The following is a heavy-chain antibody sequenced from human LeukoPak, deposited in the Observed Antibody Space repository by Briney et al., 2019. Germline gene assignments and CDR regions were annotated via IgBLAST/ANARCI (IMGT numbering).Heavy chain of an antibody. J-gene: IGHJ4*02. CDR2: IRSKANSYAT. V-gene: IGHV3-73*01. Sequence: GGSLTLSCAASGFTFSGSAMHWVRQASGKGLEWVGRIRSKANSYATAYAASVKGRFTISRDDSKNTAYLQMNSLKTEDTAVYYFTLTPPLRYFPDYGAREPRATV. D-gene: IGHD3-9*01. CDR3: TLTPPLRYFPDY. CDR1: GFTFSGSA.